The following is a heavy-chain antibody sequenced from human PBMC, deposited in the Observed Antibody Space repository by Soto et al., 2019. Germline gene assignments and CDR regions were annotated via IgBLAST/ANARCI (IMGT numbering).Heavy chain of an antibody. CDR3: ARNYLTYYYDSSGPDY. CDR2: ISAYNGNT. V-gene: IGHV1-18*04. Sequence: ASVKVSCKASGYTFTSYGISWVRQAPGQGLEWMGWISAYNGNTNYAQKLQGRVTMTTDTSTSTAYMELRSLRSDDTAVYYCARNYLTYYYDSSGPDYWGQGTLVTVSS. CDR1: GYTFTSYG. D-gene: IGHD3-22*01. J-gene: IGHJ4*02.